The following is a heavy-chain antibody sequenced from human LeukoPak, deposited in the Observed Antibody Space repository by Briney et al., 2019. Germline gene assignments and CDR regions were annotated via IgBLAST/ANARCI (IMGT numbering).Heavy chain of an antibody. CDR2: IYHSGST. J-gene: IGHJ3*02. Sequence: PSETLSLTCAVSGGSISSSNWWSWVRQPPGKGLEWIGEIYHSGSTNYNPSLKSRVTIPVDKSKNQFSLKLSSVTAADTAVYYCARGGVGATPGAFDIWGQGTMVTVSS. D-gene: IGHD1-26*01. V-gene: IGHV4-4*02. CDR1: GGSISSSNW. CDR3: ARGGVGATPGAFDI.